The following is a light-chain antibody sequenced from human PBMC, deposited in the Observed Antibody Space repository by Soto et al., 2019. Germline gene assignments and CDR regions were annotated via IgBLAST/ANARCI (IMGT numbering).Light chain of an antibody. CDR3: SSYTTTSTLV. CDR1: STDVGDSNH. CDR2: EVR. Sequence: QSVLTQPASVSGSPGQSITISCTGTSTDVGDSNHVSWYQHHPGKAPKLIISEVRNRPSGISYRFTGSKSGNTASLTISGLQAEDEADYYCSSYTTTSTLVFGGGTKVTVL. V-gene: IGLV2-14*01. J-gene: IGLJ3*02.